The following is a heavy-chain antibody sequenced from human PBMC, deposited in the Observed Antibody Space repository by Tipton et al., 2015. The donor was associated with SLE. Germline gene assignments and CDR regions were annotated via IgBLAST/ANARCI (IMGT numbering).Heavy chain of an antibody. CDR3: AGTVGATRFDY. D-gene: IGHD1-26*01. CDR2: ISYDGSNQ. Sequence: SLRLSCAASGFTFSSYAMHWVRQAPGKGLEWVSLISYDGSNQYYADSVKGRFTISRGNSKNTLYLQMNSLRPEDTAVYYCAGTVGATRFDYWGQGTLVTVSS. V-gene: IGHV3-30*04. CDR1: GFTFSSYA. J-gene: IGHJ4*02.